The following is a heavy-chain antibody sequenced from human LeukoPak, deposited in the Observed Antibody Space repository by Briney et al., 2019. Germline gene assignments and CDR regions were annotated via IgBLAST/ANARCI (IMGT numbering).Heavy chain of an antibody. CDR3: AIGENYGDYVFFAFDI. CDR2: ISAYNGNT. CDR1: GYTFTSYG. J-gene: IGHJ3*02. V-gene: IGHV1-18*01. Sequence: GASVKVSCKASGYTFTSYGISWVRQAPGQGLEWMGWISAYNGNTNYAQKLQGRVTITADKSTSTAYMELSSLRSEDTAVYYCAIGENYGDYVFFAFDIWGQGTMVTVSS. D-gene: IGHD4-17*01.